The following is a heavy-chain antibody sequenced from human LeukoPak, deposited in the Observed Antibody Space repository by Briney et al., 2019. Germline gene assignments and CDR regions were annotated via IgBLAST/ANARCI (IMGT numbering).Heavy chain of an antibody. Sequence: SETLSLTCTVSGGAISSGTYYWSWICQHPGKGLEWIGYIYNSGTTYYNPSLESRLTISLDTSKNQFSLKLSSVTAADTAMYYCARDINGSGSYYAFQIWGQGTMVTVSS. CDR1: GGAISSGTYY. V-gene: IGHV4-31*03. J-gene: IGHJ3*02. CDR2: IYNSGTT. D-gene: IGHD3-10*01. CDR3: ARDINGSGSYYAFQI.